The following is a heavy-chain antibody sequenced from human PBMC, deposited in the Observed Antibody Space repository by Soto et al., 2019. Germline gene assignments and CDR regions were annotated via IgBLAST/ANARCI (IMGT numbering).Heavy chain of an antibody. CDR2: IYYSGST. D-gene: IGHD4-17*01. V-gene: IGHV4-30-4*01. CDR1: GGSLRSGDYY. Sequence: QVQLQESGPGLVKPSQTLSLTCTVSGGSLRSGDYYWSWIRQPPGKGLEWIGHIYYSGSTYYHPSLKSRVTISVDTSKNQFSLKLSSVTAADTAVYYCARGNYGDYFDYWGQGTLVTVSS. J-gene: IGHJ4*02. CDR3: ARGNYGDYFDY.